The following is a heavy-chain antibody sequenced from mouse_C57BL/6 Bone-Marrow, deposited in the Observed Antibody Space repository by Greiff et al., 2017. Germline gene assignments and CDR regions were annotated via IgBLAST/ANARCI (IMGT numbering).Heavy chain of an antibody. CDR1: GFTFSSYA. CDR2: ISSGGDYI. J-gene: IGHJ3*01. CDR3: TRGDYYGNYHVFAY. V-gene: IGHV5-9-1*02. Sequence: EVQGVESGEGLVKPGGSLKLSCAASGFTFSSYAMSWVRQTPEKRLEWVAYISSGGDYIYYADTVKGRFTISRDNARNTLYLQMSSLKSEDTAMYYCTRGDYYGNYHVFAYWGQGTLVTVSA. D-gene: IGHD2-1*01.